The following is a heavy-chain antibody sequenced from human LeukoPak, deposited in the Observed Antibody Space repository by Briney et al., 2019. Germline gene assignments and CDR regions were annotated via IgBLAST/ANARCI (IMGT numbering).Heavy chain of an antibody. V-gene: IGHV3-33*06. Sequence: GRSLRLSCAASGFTFSSYGMHWVRQAPGKGLEWVAVIWYDGSNNYYADSVKGQFTISRDNSKNTLYLQMNSLRAEDTAVYYCAKDSGSLFDYWGQGTLVTVSS. CDR1: GFTFSSYG. D-gene: IGHD3-22*01. CDR2: IWYDGSNN. CDR3: AKDSGSLFDY. J-gene: IGHJ4*02.